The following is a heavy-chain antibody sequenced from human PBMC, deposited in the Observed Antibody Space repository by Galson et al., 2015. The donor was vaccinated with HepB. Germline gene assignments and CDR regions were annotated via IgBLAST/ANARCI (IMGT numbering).Heavy chain of an antibody. CDR3: ARDPSSGWYLVGWFDP. CDR1: GFTFSSYG. D-gene: IGHD6-19*01. CDR2: IWYDGSNK. J-gene: IGHJ5*02. Sequence: SLRLSCAASGFTFSSYGMHWVRQAPGKGLEWVAVIWYDGSNKYYADSVKGRFTISRDNSKNTLYLQMNSLRAEDTAVYYCARDPSSGWYLVGWFDPWGQGTLVTVSS. V-gene: IGHV3-33*01.